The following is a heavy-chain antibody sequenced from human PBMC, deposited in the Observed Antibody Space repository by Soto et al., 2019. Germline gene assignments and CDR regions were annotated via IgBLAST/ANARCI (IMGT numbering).Heavy chain of an antibody. CDR3: AKDKWSRYFIHYGMDV. J-gene: IGHJ6*02. CDR2: ISYDGGRK. Sequence: GGSLRLSCEASGFTFSNYGMPWVRQAPGKGLEWVAVISYDGGRKYYADSVKGRITIARDNSKNTLDLQMNSLRAEDTAVYYCAKDKWSRYFIHYGMDVWGQGTTVTVSS. D-gene: IGHD3-3*01. CDR1: GFTFSNYG. V-gene: IGHV3-30*18.